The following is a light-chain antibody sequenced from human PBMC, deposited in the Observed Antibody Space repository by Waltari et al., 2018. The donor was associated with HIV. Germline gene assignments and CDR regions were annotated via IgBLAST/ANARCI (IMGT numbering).Light chain of an antibody. CDR2: RNY. J-gene: IGLJ3*02. CDR1: TSNIGNNF. CDR3: ASWDDKLSHWV. V-gene: IGLV1-47*01. Sequence: QSVLTQPPSASRSPGQRVLMSCSATTSNIGNNFASWFQPVPGGAPKLVIYRNYQRPSGVPDRFSAAKSGSSASLAITGLQSDDEAAYYCASWDDKLSHWVFGGGTKLTV.